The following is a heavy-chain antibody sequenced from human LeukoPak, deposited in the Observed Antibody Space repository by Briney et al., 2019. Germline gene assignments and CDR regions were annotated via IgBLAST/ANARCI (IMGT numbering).Heavy chain of an antibody. CDR1: GGSISSGGYY. CDR3: AREWFGELSLFDY. Sequence: SETLSLTCTVSGGSISSGGYYWSWIRQRPGKGLEWIGYIYYSGSTYYNPSLKSRVTISVDTSKNQFSLKLSSVTAADTAVYYCAREWFGELSLFDYWGQGTLVTVSS. CDR2: IYYSGST. V-gene: IGHV4-31*03. D-gene: IGHD3-10*01. J-gene: IGHJ4*02.